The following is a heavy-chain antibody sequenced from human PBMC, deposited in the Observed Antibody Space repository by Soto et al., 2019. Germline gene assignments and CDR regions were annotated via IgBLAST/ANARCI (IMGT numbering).Heavy chain of an antibody. J-gene: IGHJ4*02. CDR3: ARQIYDSDTGPNFQYYFDS. D-gene: IGHD3-22*01. Sequence: GESLKVSCKGSGYSFAGYWITWVRQKPGKGLEWMGRIDPSDSQTYYSPSFRGHVTISATKSITTVFLQWSSLRASDTAMYYCARQIYDSDTGPNFQYYFDSWGQGTPVTVSS. CDR1: GYSFAGYW. CDR2: IDPSDSQT. V-gene: IGHV5-10-1*01.